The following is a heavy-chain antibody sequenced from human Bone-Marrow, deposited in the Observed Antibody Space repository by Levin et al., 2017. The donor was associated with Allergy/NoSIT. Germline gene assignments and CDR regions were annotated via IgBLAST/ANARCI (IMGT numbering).Heavy chain of an antibody. J-gene: IGHJ3*02. Sequence: SCAASGFTFSKYGMHWVRQAPGKGLEWVAVISYDATKKYYSDSVKGRFTISRDNAQKTLYLQMDSLRPEDTALYYCSTHDETFDIWGQGTMVTVSS. D-gene: IGHD2-15*01. CDR1: GFTFSKYG. CDR2: ISYDATKK. CDR3: STHDETFDI. V-gene: IGHV3-30*03.